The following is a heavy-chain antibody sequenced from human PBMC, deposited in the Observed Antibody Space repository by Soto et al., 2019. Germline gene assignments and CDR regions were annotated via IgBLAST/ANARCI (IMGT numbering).Heavy chain of an antibody. V-gene: IGHV3-33*01. D-gene: IGHD4-4*01. Sequence: QVQLVESGGGVVQPGTSLRLSCAVSGFTFSGYGMHWVRQAPGKGLEWVAGIWFDGSNKNYADSVKGRFTISRDDSKNTLSLQMNTLRAEDTAVYYCTRDRDSRRGWDYFDHWGQGTLVTVSS. CDR1: GFTFSGYG. CDR2: IWFDGSNK. J-gene: IGHJ4*02. CDR3: TRDRDSRRGWDYFDH.